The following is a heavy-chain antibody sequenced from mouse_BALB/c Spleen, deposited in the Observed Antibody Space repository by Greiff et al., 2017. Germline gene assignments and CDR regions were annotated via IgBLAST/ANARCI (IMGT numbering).Heavy chain of an antibody. V-gene: IGHV5-15*02. Sequence: EVQVVESGGGLVQPGGSRKLSCAASGFTFSDYGMAWVRQAPGKGPEWVAFISNLAYSIYYADTVTGRFTISRENAKNTLYLEMSSLRSEDTAMYYCARDYYGSHWYFDVWGAGTTVTVSS. J-gene: IGHJ1*01. CDR1: GFTFSDYG. CDR2: ISNLAYSI. D-gene: IGHD1-2*01. CDR3: ARDYYGSHWYFDV.